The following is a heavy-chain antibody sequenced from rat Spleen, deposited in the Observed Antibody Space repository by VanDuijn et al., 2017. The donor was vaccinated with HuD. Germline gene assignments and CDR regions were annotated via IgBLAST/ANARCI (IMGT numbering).Heavy chain of an antibody. CDR1: GFTFSNYG. CDR3: TRGAGSPYYFDY. J-gene: IGHJ2*01. CDR2: ISYDGSST. Sequence: EVQLVESGGGLVQPGRSLKLSCAASGFTFSNYGMAWVRQAPTKGLEWVATISYDGSSTYYPDSVKGRFTISRDNAKSTLYLQMNSLRSEDTATYYCTRGAGSPYYFDYWGQGVMVTVSS. V-gene: IGHV5-29*01. D-gene: IGHD5-1*01.